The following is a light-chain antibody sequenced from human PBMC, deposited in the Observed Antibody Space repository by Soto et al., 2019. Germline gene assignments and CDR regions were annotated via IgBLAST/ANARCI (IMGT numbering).Light chain of an antibody. CDR2: GAS. CDR3: QQYHNSPLT. V-gene: IGKV3-20*01. Sequence: ETVLTQSPGTLSLAPGERATLSCRASQTVATYLAWYQQKPGQAPRLLVFGASSRATGVPDRFSGSWSGTDFTLTISGLEPEDFALYYCQQYHNSPLTFGQGTKVEIK. CDR1: QTVATY. J-gene: IGKJ1*01.